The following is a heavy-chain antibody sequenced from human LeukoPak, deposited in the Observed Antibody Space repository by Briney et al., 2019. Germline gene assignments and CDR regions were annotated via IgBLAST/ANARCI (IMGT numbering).Heavy chain of an antibody. CDR2: ISTYNGNT. Sequence: ASVKVSCKVSGYTLTELSMHWVRQAPGKGLEWMGWISTYNGNTHYAQKFQGRVTLTTDTSTSTAYMELRSLRSDDTAVYYCARERIVAGTGTFDSWGQGTLVTVSS. V-gene: IGHV1-18*01. D-gene: IGHD6-19*01. J-gene: IGHJ4*02. CDR3: ARERIVAGTGTFDS. CDR1: GYTLTELS.